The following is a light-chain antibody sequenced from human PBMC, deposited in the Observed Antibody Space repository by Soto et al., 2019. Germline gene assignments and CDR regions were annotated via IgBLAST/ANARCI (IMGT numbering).Light chain of an antibody. CDR2: TAS. CDR3: QQYNKWPQT. CDR1: QSVGSN. V-gene: IGKV3-15*01. Sequence: EVVMTQSPATLSVSPGERATLSCRASQSVGSNLAWYQQKPGQAPSLLIYTASTRATGIPAKFSASGSGTELTITISSLQSEDFEVYYCQQYNKWPQTFGQGTKVDIK. J-gene: IGKJ1*01.